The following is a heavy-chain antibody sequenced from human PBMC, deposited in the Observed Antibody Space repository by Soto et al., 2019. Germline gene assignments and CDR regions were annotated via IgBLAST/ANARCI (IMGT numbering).Heavy chain of an antibody. D-gene: IGHD6-25*01. CDR2: INPNSGGT. CDR3: ARGAEKTAADYYSYMDV. J-gene: IGHJ6*03. V-gene: IGHV1-2*04. Sequence: ASVKVSCKASGYTFTGYYMHWVRQAPGQGLEWMGWINPNSGGTNYAQKFQGWVTKTRDTSISTAYMELSRLRSDDTAVYYCARGAEKTAADYYSYMDVWGKGTTVTVSS. CDR1: GYTFTGYY.